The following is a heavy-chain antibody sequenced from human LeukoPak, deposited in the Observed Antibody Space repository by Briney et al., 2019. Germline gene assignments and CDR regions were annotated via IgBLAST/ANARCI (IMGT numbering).Heavy chain of an antibody. CDR1: GGSISNYY. CDR2: IYYSGST. D-gene: IGHD5-12*01. V-gene: IGHV4-59*08. J-gene: IGHJ4*02. CDR3: ARHGSGYDLFFDY. Sequence: PSETLSLTCTVSGGSISNYYWSWIRQPPGKGLGWSGYIYYSGSTNYNPALKSRVTISVDRSKNQFSLKLRSVTAEDTAVYFCARHGSGYDLFFDYWGQGTLVTVSS.